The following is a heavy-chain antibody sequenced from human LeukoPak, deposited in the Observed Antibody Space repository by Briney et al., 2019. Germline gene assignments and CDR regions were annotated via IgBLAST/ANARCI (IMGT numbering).Heavy chain of an antibody. CDR2: ISGSGCTT. J-gene: IGHJ5*02. D-gene: IGHD6-6*01. CDR1: GFTFISYA. V-gene: IGHV3-23*01. Sequence: GGSLRLSCAASGFTFISYAMSWVRQAPGKGLEGVSAISGSGCTTYYADCVNGRFTISRDNTKSTLYVQMNSLRAEDTAVYYCAIVVAARQGTIDHWGQGTLVTISS. CDR3: AIVVAARQGTIDH.